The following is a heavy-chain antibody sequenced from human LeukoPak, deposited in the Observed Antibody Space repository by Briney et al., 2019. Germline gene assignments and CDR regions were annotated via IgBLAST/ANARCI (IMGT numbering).Heavy chain of an antibody. CDR2: ISSSSSYI. J-gene: IGHJ4*02. CDR3: ARDSLPGSYALDY. CDR1: GFTFSDYY. Sequence: GGSLRLSCAASGFTFSDYYMSWIRQAPGKGLEWVSSISSSSSYIYYADSVKGRFTISRDNAKNSLYLQMNSLRAEDTAVYYCARDSLPGSYALDYWGQGTLVTVSS. V-gene: IGHV3-11*06. D-gene: IGHD1-26*01.